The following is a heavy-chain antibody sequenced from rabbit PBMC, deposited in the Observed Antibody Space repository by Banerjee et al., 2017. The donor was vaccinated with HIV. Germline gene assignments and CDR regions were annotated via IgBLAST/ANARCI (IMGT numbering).Heavy chain of an antibody. V-gene: IGHV1S40*01. J-gene: IGHJ4*01. CDR1: GFSFSNSYW. Sequence: QSLEESGGDLVKPGASLTLTCTASGFSFSNSYWIFWVRQAPGKGLEGIACIYSGSGNTYYASWAKGRFTISKTSSTTVTLQMTSLTAADTATYFCARSVSSSIYYDLWGPGTLVTVS. CDR3: ARSVSSSIYYDL. D-gene: IGHD1-1*01. CDR2: IYSGSGNT.